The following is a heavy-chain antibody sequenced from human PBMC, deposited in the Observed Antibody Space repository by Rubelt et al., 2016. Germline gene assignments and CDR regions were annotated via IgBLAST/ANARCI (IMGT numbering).Heavy chain of an antibody. V-gene: IGHV4-39*07. CDR3: AGDQGVWVVRWAFDI. CDR1: GGSISSSSYY. J-gene: IGHJ3*02. D-gene: IGHD2-21*01. Sequence: QLQLQESGPGLVKPSETLSLTCTVSGGSISSSSYYWGWIRQPPGKGLEWIGSMYYSGGTYYNPSLKSRVTISVDTSGNRFSPKRRSGTSAATAGYYSAGDQGVWVVRWAFDIWGQGTMVTVSS. CDR2: MYYSGGT.